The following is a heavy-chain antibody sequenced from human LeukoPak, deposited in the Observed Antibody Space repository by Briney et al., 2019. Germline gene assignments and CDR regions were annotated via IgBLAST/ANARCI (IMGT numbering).Heavy chain of an antibody. D-gene: IGHD6-19*01. CDR3: AKARDSSGRPGFYFDY. Sequence: GGTLRLSCAASGFTFRSYGMNWVRQAPGKGLEWVSGIGPSGSSTYYADSVKGRFTISRDNSKNTLYLQMNSLRAEDTAVYYCAKARDSSGRPGFYFDYWGQGTLVTVSS. CDR1: GFTFRSYG. J-gene: IGHJ4*02. V-gene: IGHV3-23*01. CDR2: IGPSGSST.